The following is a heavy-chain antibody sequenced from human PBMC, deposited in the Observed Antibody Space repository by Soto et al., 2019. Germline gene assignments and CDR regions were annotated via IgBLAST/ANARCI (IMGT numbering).Heavy chain of an antibody. D-gene: IGHD4-17*01. J-gene: IGHJ4*02. V-gene: IGHV3-48*01. CDR2: ISSGSSTI. Sequence: EVQLVESGGGLVQPGGSLRLSCAASGFTFNIYSMNWVRQAPGKGLEWVSYISSGSSTICYADSVKGRFTSSRDNAKNSLYLQMNSLRAEDTAVYYCARGYYGDYVTDYWGQGTLVTVSS. CDR1: GFTFNIYS. CDR3: ARGYYGDYVTDY.